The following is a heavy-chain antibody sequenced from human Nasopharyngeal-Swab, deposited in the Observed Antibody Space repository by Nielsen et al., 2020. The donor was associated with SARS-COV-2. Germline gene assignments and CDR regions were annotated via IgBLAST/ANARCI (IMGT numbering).Heavy chain of an antibody. CDR3: ARDPHSSGWWGYGMDV. CDR2: INHSGST. V-gene: IGHV4-34*01. D-gene: IGHD6-19*01. CDR1: GGSFSGYY. J-gene: IGHJ6*02. Sequence: SETLSLTCAVYGGSFSGYYWSWIRQPPGKGLEWIREINHSGSTNYNPSLKSRVTISVDTSKNQFSLKLSSVTAADTAVYYCARDPHSSGWWGYGMDVWGQGTTVTVSS.